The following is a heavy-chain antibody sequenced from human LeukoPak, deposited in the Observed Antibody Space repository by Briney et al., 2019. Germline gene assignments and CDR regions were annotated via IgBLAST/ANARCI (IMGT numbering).Heavy chain of an antibody. Sequence: GASVKVSCKASGATFRSFAIGWLGQAPGQGLKWRGGFIPIFGTANYAQKFQGRVTVTTDESTSTAYMELSSLRSEDTAVYYCARGVLYSSSHYYYYTDVWGKGTTVTVSS. CDR1: GATFRSFA. CDR3: ARGVLYSSSHYYYYTDV. CDR2: FIPIFGTA. J-gene: IGHJ6*03. D-gene: IGHD6-6*01. V-gene: IGHV1-69*05.